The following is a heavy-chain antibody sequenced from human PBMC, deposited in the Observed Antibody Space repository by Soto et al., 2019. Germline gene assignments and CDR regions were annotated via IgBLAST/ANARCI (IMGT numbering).Heavy chain of an antibody. CDR3: ARVLFGRVAWFDP. CDR1: GGSISSYY. D-gene: IGHD1-26*01. Sequence: QVQLQESGPGLVKPSETLSLTCTVSGGSISSYYWSWIRQPPGKGLEWIAYIYYSGSTNYNPSLKSRVTISVDTSKKQFSLKPSSVTAVDTAVYYCARVLFGRVAWFDPWGQGTLVTVSS. CDR2: IYYSGST. V-gene: IGHV4-59*01. J-gene: IGHJ5*02.